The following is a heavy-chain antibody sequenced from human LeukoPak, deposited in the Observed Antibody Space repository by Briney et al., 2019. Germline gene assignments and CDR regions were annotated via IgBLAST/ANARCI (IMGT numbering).Heavy chain of an antibody. CDR2: IYYSGST. D-gene: IGHD5/OR15-5a*01. CDR3: ARDRGLLYFDY. Sequence: PSETLSLTCTVSGGSISSYYWSWIRQPPGKGLEWIGYIYYSGSTNYNPSLKSRVTISVDTSKNQFSLKLSSVTAADTAVYYCARDRGLLYFDYWGQGTLVTVSS. CDR1: GGSISSYY. V-gene: IGHV4-59*01. J-gene: IGHJ4*02.